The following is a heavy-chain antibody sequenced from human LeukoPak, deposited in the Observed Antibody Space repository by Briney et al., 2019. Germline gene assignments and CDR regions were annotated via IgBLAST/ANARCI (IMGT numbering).Heavy chain of an antibody. Sequence: ASVKVSCKASGYTFTGYYMHWVRQAPGQGLEWMGWINPNSGGTNYAQKFQGRVTMTRDTSISTAYMELSRLRSDDTAVYYCARGGYSGYDYPHYYYYGMDFWGQGTTVTVSS. J-gene: IGHJ6*02. CDR2: INPNSGGT. CDR1: GYTFTGYY. D-gene: IGHD5-12*01. CDR3: ARGGYSGYDYPHYYYYGMDF. V-gene: IGHV1-2*02.